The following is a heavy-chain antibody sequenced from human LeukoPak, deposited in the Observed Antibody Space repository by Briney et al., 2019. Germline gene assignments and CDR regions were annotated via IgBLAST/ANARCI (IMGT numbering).Heavy chain of an antibody. CDR2: ISYDGSNK. Sequence: SGGSLRLSCAASGFTFSSYAMHWVRQAPGKGLEWVAVISYDGSNKYYADSVKGRFTISRDNCKNTLYLQMNSLRAEDTAVYYCARGVSGSDYWGQGTLVTVSS. J-gene: IGHJ4*02. D-gene: IGHD6-19*01. CDR1: GFTFSSYA. CDR3: ARGVSGSDY. V-gene: IGHV3-30-3*01.